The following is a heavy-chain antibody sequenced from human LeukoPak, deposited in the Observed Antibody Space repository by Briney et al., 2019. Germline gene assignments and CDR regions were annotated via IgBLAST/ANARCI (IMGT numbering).Heavy chain of an antibody. CDR1: GGSISSSSYY. J-gene: IGHJ4*02. CDR3: ARGHYYDSSGRYYFDY. D-gene: IGHD3-22*01. V-gene: IGHV4-39*07. CDR2: IYYSGST. Sequence: KPSETLSLTCTVSGGSISSSSYYWGWIRQPPGKGLEWIGSIYYSGSTYYNPSLKSRVTISVDTSKNQFSLKLSSVTAADTALYFCARGHYYDSSGRYYFDYWGQGTLVTVSS.